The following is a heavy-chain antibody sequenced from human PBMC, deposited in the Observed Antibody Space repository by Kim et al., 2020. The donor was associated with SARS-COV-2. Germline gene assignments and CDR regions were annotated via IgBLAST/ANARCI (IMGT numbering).Heavy chain of an antibody. J-gene: IGHJ4*02. V-gene: IGHV3-30*04. CDR1: GFTFSSYA. CDR3: ARDGGSYYGIDYFDY. Sequence: GGSLRLSCAASGFTFSSYAMHWVRQAPGKGLEWVAVISYDGSNKYYADSVKGRFTISRDNSKNTLYLQMNSLRAEDTAVYYCARDGGSYYGIDYFDYWGQGTLVTVSS. D-gene: IGHD1-26*01. CDR2: ISYDGSNK.